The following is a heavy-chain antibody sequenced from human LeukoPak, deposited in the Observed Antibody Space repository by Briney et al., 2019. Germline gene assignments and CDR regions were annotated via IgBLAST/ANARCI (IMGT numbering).Heavy chain of an antibody. CDR2: ISWTGGRT. V-gene: IGHV3-23*01. J-gene: IGHJ4*03. CDR3: AKDPSVDSGRFDY. CDR1: GFSFSSYV. Sequence: GGSVRLSCAPSGFSFSSYVMSWARQAPGKGLEWVSTISWTGGRTYYADSVKRRFTISRDNSKDTLSLQMNSLRAEDTAVYYCAKDPSVDSGRFDYWGRDTGDPVSS.